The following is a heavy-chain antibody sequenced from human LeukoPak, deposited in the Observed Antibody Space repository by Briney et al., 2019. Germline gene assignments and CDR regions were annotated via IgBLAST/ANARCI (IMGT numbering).Heavy chain of an antibody. CDR1: GGSFSGYY. V-gene: IGHV4-34*01. D-gene: IGHD5-18*01. Sequence: PSETLSLTCAVYGGSFSGYYWSWIRQPPGKGLEWIGEINHSGSTNYNPSLKSRVTMSVDTSKNQFSLKLSSVTAADTAVYYCARGRWIQPLDYWGQGTLVTVSS. CDR3: ARGRWIQPLDY. J-gene: IGHJ4*02. CDR2: INHSGST.